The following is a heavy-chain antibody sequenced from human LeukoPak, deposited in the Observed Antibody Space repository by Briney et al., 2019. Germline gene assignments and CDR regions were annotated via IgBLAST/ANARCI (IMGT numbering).Heavy chain of an antibody. V-gene: IGHV3-33*01. J-gene: IGHJ4*02. CDR2: IWYDGSNK. D-gene: IGHD3-22*01. CDR1: GFTFSSYG. Sequence: GGSLRLSCAASGFTFSSYGMYWVRQAPGKGLEWVAVIWYDGSNKYYADPVKGRFTISRDNSKNTLYLQMNSLRAEDTAVYYCVRDGGDSSGLFDYWGQGTLVTVSS. CDR3: VRDGGDSSGLFDY.